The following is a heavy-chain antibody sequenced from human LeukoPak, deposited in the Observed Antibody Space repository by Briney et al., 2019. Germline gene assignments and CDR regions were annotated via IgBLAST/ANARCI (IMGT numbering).Heavy chain of an antibody. J-gene: IGHJ4*02. D-gene: IGHD3-22*01. Sequence: GGSLRLSCAASGFTFSSYGMHWVRQAPGKGLEWVAFIRYDGSNKYYADSVKGRFTISRDNSKNTLYLQMNSLRAEDTAVYYCAKSYYYDSSGYLGDDYWGQGTLVTVSS. CDR3: AKSYYYDSSGYLGDDY. CDR1: GFTFSSYG. V-gene: IGHV3-30*02. CDR2: IRYDGSNK.